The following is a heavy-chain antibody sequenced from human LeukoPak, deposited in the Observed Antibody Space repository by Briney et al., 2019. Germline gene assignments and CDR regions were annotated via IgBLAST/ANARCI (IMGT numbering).Heavy chain of an antibody. D-gene: IGHD6-13*01. CDR3: ARVRLHGGSSWYPDY. J-gene: IGHJ4*02. V-gene: IGHV4-30-2*01. Sequence: PSETLSLTCTVSGGAISSGGYCWSWIRQPPGKGLEWIGYIYLSGSTYYNPSLKSRVTISVDRSKNQFSLKLSSVTAADTAVYYCARVRLHGGSSWYPDYWGQGTLVTVSS. CDR1: GGAISSGGYC. CDR2: IYLSGST.